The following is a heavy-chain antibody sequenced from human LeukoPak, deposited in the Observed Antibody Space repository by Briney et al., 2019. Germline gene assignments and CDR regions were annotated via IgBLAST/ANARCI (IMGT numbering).Heavy chain of an antibody. CDR1: GGSISSGRYY. D-gene: IGHD2/OR15-2a*01. CDR2: IYTSGST. V-gene: IGHV4-61*02. CDR3: ARFLTRFDP. J-gene: IGHJ5*02. Sequence: SQTLSLTCTVSGGSISSGRYYWSWIRQPAGKGLEWVGRIYTSGSTNYNPSLKSRVTISVDTSKNQFSLKLSSVTAADTAVYYCARFLTRFDPWGQGTLVTVSS.